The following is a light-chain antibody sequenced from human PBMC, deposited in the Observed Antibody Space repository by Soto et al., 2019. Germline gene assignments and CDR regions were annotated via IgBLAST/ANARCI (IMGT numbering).Light chain of an antibody. V-gene: IGKV1-5*03. Sequence: DIQTTQSPSTMCASVGDRVTITCGASQTISRWLAWYQQKQGKAPKLLIYKASTLKSGVPSRFSGSASGTEVTITISSLKKEDFATYDCQQASSFTPTFGQGTRLEI. CDR1: QTISRW. CDR2: KAS. J-gene: IGKJ5*01. CDR3: QQASSFTPT.